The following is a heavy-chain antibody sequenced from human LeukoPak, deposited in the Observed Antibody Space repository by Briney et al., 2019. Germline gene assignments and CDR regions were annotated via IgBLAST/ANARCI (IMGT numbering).Heavy chain of an antibody. J-gene: IGHJ6*03. V-gene: IGHV1-69*13. D-gene: IGHD2-2*02. CDR3: ARDTVVPAAIRGMAYYYYMDV. CDR1: GGTFSSYA. CDR2: IIPIFGTA. Sequence: ASVKVSCKASGGTFSSYAISWVRQAPGQGLEWMGGIIPIFGTANYAQKFQGRVTITADESTSTAYMELSSLRSEDTAVYYCARDTVVPAAIRGMAYYYYMDVWGKGTTVTISS.